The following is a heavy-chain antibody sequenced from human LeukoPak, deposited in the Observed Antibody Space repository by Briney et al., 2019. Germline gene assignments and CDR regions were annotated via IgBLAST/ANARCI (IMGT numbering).Heavy chain of an antibody. D-gene: IGHD5-12*01. CDR3: ARVRATFSPHFDN. Sequence: GGSLRLSCAASGFTFSSYWMHWVRQAPGKGLMWVSRINSDGSITNYADSVKGRLTISRDNAKNTLYLQMNSLRAEDTAVYYCARVRATFSPHFDNWGQGTLVTVSS. V-gene: IGHV3-74*01. CDR2: INSDGSIT. J-gene: IGHJ4*02. CDR1: GFTFSSYW.